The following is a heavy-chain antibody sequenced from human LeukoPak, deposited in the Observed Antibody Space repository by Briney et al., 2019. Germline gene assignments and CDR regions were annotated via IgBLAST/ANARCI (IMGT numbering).Heavy chain of an antibody. V-gene: IGHV3-48*04. J-gene: IGHJ4*02. D-gene: IGHD3-3*01. CDR3: ARKEDFWSGPSAHY. Sequence: PGGSLRLSCAASGFTFSSYSMNWVRQAPGKGLEWVSYISSSSSTIYYADSVKGRFTISRDNAKNSLYLQMNSLRAEDTAVYYCARKEDFWSGPSAHYWGQGTLVTVSS. CDR2: ISSSSSTI. CDR1: GFTFSSYS.